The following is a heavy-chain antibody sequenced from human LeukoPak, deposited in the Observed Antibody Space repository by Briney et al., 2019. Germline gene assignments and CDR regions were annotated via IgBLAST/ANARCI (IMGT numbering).Heavy chain of an antibody. J-gene: IGHJ5*02. CDR2: IYTSGST. CDR3: ARDDDHCSSTSCYSWFDP. CDR1: GGSISSYY. Sequence: RSSETLSLTCTVSGGSISSYYWSWIRQPPGKGLEWIGRIYTSGSTNYNPSLKSRVTMSVDTSKNQFSLKLSSVTAADTAVYYCARDDDHCSSTSCYSWFDPWGQGTLVTVSS. D-gene: IGHD2-2*02. V-gene: IGHV4-4*07.